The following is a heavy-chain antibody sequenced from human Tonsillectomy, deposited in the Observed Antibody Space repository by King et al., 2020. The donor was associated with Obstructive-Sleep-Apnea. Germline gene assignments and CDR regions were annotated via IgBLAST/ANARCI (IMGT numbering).Heavy chain of an antibody. CDR2: ISWNSGSI. D-gene: IGHD5-12*01. Sequence: VQLVESGGGLVQPGRSLRLSCAASGFTFDDYAMHWVRQAPGKGLEWVSGISWNSGSIGYADSVKGRFTISRDNAKNSLYLQMNSLRAEDTALYYCAKDYPVDRAFDIWGQGTMVTVSS. J-gene: IGHJ3*02. V-gene: IGHV3-9*01. CDR1: GFTFDDYA. CDR3: AKDYPVDRAFDI.